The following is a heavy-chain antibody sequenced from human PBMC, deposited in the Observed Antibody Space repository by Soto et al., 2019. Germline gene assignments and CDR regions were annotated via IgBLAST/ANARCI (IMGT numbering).Heavy chain of an antibody. J-gene: IGHJ4*02. Sequence: HPGGSLRLSCAASGFPFGENAMSWVRQAPGKGLEWVSGISDSGATTYYADSVGGRFTISRDNSKNTLYLQMKSLRAEDSASYYCAKEDTSSGSLDYWGQGALVTVSS. V-gene: IGHV3-23*01. CDR2: ISDSGATT. CDR1: GFPFGENA. D-gene: IGHD6-19*01. CDR3: AKEDTSSGSLDY.